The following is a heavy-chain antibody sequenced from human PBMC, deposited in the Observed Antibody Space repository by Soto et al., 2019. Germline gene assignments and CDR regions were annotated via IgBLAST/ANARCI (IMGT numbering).Heavy chain of an antibody. CDR2: ISGRGGST. Sequence: EVQLLESGGGLVQPGGSLRLSCEASGFTFSTYAMSWVRQAPGKGLEWVAGISGRGGSTYYADSVKGRFTISRDNPRNTLFLQMNSLRAEDTAVYYCAKCQKYGDHANYYYGMDVWGQGTTVTVSS. CDR3: AKCQKYGDHANYYYGMDV. V-gene: IGHV3-23*01. CDR1: GFTFSTYA. D-gene: IGHD4-17*01. J-gene: IGHJ6*02.